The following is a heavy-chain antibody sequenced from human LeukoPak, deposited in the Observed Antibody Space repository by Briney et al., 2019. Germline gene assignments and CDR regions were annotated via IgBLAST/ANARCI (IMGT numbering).Heavy chain of an antibody. CDR2: IYPGDSDT. CDR1: GYSFTSYW. D-gene: IGHD5-18*01. Sequence: GESLKISCKGSGYSFTSYWIGWVRQMPGKGLEWMGIIYPGDSDTRYSPSFQGQVTISADKSISTAYLQWSSLKASDTAMYYCARRAGGYSYGYPLGWFDPWGQGTLVTVSS. J-gene: IGHJ5*02. V-gene: IGHV5-51*01. CDR3: ARRAGGYSYGYPLGWFDP.